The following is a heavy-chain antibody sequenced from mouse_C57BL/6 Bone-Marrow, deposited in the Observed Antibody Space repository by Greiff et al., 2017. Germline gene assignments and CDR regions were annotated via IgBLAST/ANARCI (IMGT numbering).Heavy chain of an antibody. D-gene: IGHD4-1*01. Sequence: TPTVCGPGILQPSQTLSLTCSFFGFSLSTLGMALGWIRPPSGTGLDWLAHFWWDDDKYYNPALKSRHTISKDTSKSQVFLKIANLDTADTATYDCARIELGPDYWGQGTTLTVSS. CDR2: FWWDDDK. V-gene: IGHV8-8*01. J-gene: IGHJ2*01. CDR1: GFSLSTLGMA. CDR3: ARIELGPDY.